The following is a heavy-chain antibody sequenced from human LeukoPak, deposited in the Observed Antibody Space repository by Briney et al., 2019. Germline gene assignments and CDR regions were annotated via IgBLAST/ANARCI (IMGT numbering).Heavy chain of an antibody. Sequence: SVKVSCKASGYTFTSYDINWVRQATGQGLEWMGWMNPNSGNTGYAQKFQGRVTITRNTSISTAYMELSSLRSEDTAVYYCARGEETDGRCYYYYMDVWGKGTTVTVSS. J-gene: IGHJ6*03. CDR1: GYTFTSYD. V-gene: IGHV1-8*03. CDR3: ARGEETDGRCYYYYMDV. CDR2: MNPNSGNT.